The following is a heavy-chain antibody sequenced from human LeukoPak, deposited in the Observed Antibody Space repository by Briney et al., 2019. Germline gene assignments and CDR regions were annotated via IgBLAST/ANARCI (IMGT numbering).Heavy chain of an antibody. CDR1: GGSFSGYY. CDR3: ASRPGYSSSWYWFDP. J-gene: IGHJ5*02. D-gene: IGHD6-13*01. CDR2: INHSGST. Sequence: TSETLSLTCAVYGGSFSGYYWSWIRQPPGKGLEWIGEINHSGSTNYNPSLKSRVTISVDTSKNQFSLKLSSVTAADTAVYYCASRPGYSSSWYWFDPWGQGTLVTVSS. V-gene: IGHV4-34*01.